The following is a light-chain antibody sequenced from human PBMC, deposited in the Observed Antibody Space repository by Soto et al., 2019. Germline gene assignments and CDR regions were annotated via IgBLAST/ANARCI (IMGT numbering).Light chain of an antibody. Sequence: DIQMTQSPSTLSASVGDRVTITCRASQSISDLLAWYQQKPGKAPKLLIYKASSLKSGVPSRFSGSGSGTEYTLTMSSLQPDDFASNYCPQYNGYCTFGQGTKVEIK. J-gene: IGKJ1*01. CDR1: QSISDL. CDR3: PQYNGYCT. V-gene: IGKV1-5*03. CDR2: KAS.